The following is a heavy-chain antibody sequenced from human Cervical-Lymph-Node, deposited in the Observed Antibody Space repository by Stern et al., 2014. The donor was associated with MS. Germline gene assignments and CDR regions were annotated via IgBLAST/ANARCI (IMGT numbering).Heavy chain of an antibody. Sequence: QVQLVESGGGVVQPGRSRRLSCAAAGFTFGNYAMHWVRQAPGEGLEWVKLISSDGSRQYYTDSVKGRFTISRDNSKSTLYLQMNSLTTEDTAVYYCARDYSESRGHYLFYFGLWGQGTLVTVSS. CDR1: GFTFGNYA. CDR2: ISSDGSRQ. CDR3: ARDYSESRGHYLFYFGL. D-gene: IGHD3-22*01. J-gene: IGHJ4*02. V-gene: IGHV3-30-3*01.